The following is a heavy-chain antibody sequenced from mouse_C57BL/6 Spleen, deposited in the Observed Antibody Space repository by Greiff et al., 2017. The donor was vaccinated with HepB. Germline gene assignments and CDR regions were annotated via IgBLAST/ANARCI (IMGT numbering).Heavy chain of an antibody. D-gene: IGHD1-1*01. CDR2: ISSGSSTI. CDR1: GFTFSDYG. Sequence: EVQRVESGGGLVKPGGSLKLSCAASGFTFSDYGMHWVRQAPEKGLEWVAYISSGSSTIYYADTVKGRFTISRDNAKNTLFLQMTSLRSEDTAMYYCARKDYGSSYFDYWGQGTTRTVSS. V-gene: IGHV5-17*01. CDR3: ARKDYGSSYFDY. J-gene: IGHJ2*01.